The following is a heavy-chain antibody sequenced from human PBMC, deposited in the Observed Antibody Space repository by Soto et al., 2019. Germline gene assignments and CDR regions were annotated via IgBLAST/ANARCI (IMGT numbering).Heavy chain of an antibody. Sequence: GGSLRLSCAASGFTFSSYAMSWVRQAPGKGLEWVSAISGSGGSTYYADSVKGRFTISRDNSKNTLYLQMNSLRAEDTAVYYCAKDLGYYYDSSGYGPGGGQGTLVTVSS. V-gene: IGHV3-23*01. CDR3: AKDLGYYYDSSGYGPG. D-gene: IGHD3-22*01. CDR2: ISGSGGST. CDR1: GFTFSSYA. J-gene: IGHJ4*02.